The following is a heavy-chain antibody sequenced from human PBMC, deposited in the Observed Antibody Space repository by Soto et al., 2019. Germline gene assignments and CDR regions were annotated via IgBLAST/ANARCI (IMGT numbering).Heavy chain of an antibody. D-gene: IGHD2-15*01. CDR1: GGSFSDFY. Sequence: QVQLQQWGAGLLKPSETLSLTCAVSGGSFSDFYWTWIRQVPGKGLEWIGEINHIGYTNYNPSLESRVDISVDTSKNQFSLNLRSVTAADTAVYYCGPRGAVADPRGYWGQGTLVNVSS. V-gene: IGHV4-34*02. J-gene: IGHJ4*02. CDR2: INHIGYT. CDR3: GPRGAVADPRGY.